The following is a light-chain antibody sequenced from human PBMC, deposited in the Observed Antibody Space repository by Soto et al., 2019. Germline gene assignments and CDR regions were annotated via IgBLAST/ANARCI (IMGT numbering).Light chain of an antibody. V-gene: IGLV2-14*01. CDR1: SDDVGAHNF. CDR3: NSYTNSAARV. Sequence: QSVLTQPASVSGSPGRSITISCTGTSDDVGAHNFVSWYQQHPGKAPKVLIYEVTKRPSGVSTRFSASKSGNTAYLTISWLQAEDEADYYCNSYTNSAARVFGTGNKVTVL. J-gene: IGLJ1*01. CDR2: EVT.